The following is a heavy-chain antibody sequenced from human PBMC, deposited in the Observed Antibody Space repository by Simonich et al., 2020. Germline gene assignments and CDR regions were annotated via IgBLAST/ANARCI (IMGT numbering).Heavy chain of an antibody. CDR3: ARGGVQYYYYYMDV. CDR2: INPKSGGT. Sequence: QVQLVQSGAEVKKPGASVKVSCKASGYTFTGYYMHWVRQATGQGLGLMGWINPKSGGTNYAHKFQGRVPMTRDTAISTAYMELSRLISDDTAVYYCARGGVQYYYYYMDVWGKGTTVTVSS. CDR1: GYTFTGYY. V-gene: IGHV1-2*07. J-gene: IGHJ6*03. D-gene: IGHD3-3*01.